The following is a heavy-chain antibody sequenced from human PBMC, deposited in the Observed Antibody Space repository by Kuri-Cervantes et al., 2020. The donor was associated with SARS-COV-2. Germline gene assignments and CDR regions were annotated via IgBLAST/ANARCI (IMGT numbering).Heavy chain of an antibody. CDR1: GGSISSYY. CDR3: VKGGARITNSGVDIANWFDP. D-gene: IGHD3-3*01. CDR2: ILYNGNT. Sequence: SEILSLTCTVSGGSISSYYWGWIRQPPGKGLEWIGSILYNGNTHYKASLNSRVTISVDTSKNQFSLRLTSVTAADTAVYYCVKGGARITNSGVDIANWFDPWGQGTLVTVSS. V-gene: IGHV4-59*12. J-gene: IGHJ5*02.